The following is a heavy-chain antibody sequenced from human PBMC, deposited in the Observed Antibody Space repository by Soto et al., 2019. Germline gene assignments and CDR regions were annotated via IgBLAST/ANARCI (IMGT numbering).Heavy chain of an antibody. CDR3: ARALMVRGVIMGPYYYYYGMDV. CDR1: GFTFSSYA. D-gene: IGHD3-10*01. Sequence: QVQLVESGGGVVQPGRSLRLSCAASGFTFSSYAMHWVRQAPGKGLEWVAVISYDGSNKYYADSVKGRFTISRDNSKNTLYLQMNSLRAEDTAVYYCARALMVRGVIMGPYYYYYGMDVWGQGTTVTVSS. V-gene: IGHV3-30-3*01. CDR2: ISYDGSNK. J-gene: IGHJ6*02.